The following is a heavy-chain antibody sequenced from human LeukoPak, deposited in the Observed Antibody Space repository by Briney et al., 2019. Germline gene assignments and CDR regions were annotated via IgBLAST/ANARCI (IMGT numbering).Heavy chain of an antibody. CDR3: ARVEEGYGSGRRENYYYYYMDV. CDR2: IYHSGST. V-gene: IGHV4-38-2*02. D-gene: IGHD3-10*01. CDR1: GYSISSGYY. Sequence: NTPETLSLTCTVSGYSISSGYYWRWIRQPPGKGLEWIGSIYHSGSTYYNPSLKSRVTISVDTSKNQFSLRLSSVTAADTAVYYCARVEEGYGSGRRENYYYYYMDVWGKGTTVTISS. J-gene: IGHJ6*03.